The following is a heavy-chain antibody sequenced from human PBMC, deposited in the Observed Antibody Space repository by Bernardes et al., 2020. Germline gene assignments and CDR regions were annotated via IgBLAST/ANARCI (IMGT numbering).Heavy chain of an antibody. CDR1: GYTFTSYG. J-gene: IGHJ5*02. V-gene: IGHV1-18*01. CDR2: ISAYNGNT. CDR3: ARVALRELLLHWFDP. Sequence: ASVKVSCKASGYTFTSYGISWVRQAPGQGLEWMGWISAYNGNTNYAQKLQGRVTMTTDTSTSTAYMELRSLRSDDTAVYYCARVALRELLLHWFDPWGQGTLVTVSS. D-gene: IGHD1-26*01.